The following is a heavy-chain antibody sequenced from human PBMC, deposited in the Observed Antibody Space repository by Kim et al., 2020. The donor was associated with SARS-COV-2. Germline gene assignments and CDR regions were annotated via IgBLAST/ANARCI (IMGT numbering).Heavy chain of an antibody. CDR2: IKQDGSEK. CDR1: GFTFSSSW. D-gene: IGHD6-6*01. J-gene: IGHJ4*02. Sequence: GGSLRLSCAASGFTFSSSWMNWVRQAPERGLEWVAYIKQDGSEKDYVNSVKGRFTISRDNAKNSLYLQMNSLRAEDMAVYYCARGGGSSRGQGTLVTV. V-gene: IGHV3-7*01. CDR3: ARGGGSS.